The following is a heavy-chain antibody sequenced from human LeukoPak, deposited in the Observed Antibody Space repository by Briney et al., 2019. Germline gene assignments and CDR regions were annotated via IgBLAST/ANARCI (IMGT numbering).Heavy chain of an antibody. J-gene: IGHJ4*02. D-gene: IGHD3-3*01. CDR1: GFTFDDYA. CDR2: ISWNSGSI. CDR3: AKDYRILSGPLDY. V-gene: IGHV3-9*01. Sequence: GRSLRLSCAASGFTFDDYAMHWVRQAPGKGLEWVSGISWNSGSIGYADSVKGRFTISRDNAKNSLYLQMNSLRAEDTALYYCAKDYRILSGPLDYWGQGTLVTVSS.